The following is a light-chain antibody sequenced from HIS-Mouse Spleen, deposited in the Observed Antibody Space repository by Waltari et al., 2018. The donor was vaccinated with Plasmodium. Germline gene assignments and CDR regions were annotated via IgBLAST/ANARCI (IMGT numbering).Light chain of an antibody. CDR1: QSVSSSY. J-gene: IGKJ2*01. V-gene: IGKV3-20*01. Sequence: EIVLTQSPGTLSLSPGERATLSCRASQSVSSSYLAGYQQKPGQAPRRLIDSASSRATGIPERFSGSGSVTDFTLTISRLEPEDFAVYYCQQYGSSPYTFGQGTKLEIK. CDR3: QQYGSSPYT. CDR2: SAS.